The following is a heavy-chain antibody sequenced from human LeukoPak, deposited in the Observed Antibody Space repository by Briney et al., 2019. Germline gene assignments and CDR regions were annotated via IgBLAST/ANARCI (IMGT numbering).Heavy chain of an antibody. CDR3: ARSPPLTTVIDDYYYMDV. CDR1: GFTFSNYG. V-gene: IGHV3-30*02. Sequence: GGSLRLSCAASGFTFSNYGMYWIRQAPGKGLDWVTFIRYDGGKTYYADSVKGRFTISRDNAKNSLYLQMNSLRAEDTAVYYCARSPPLTTVIDDYYYMDVWGKGTTVTVSS. J-gene: IGHJ6*03. D-gene: IGHD4-11*01. CDR2: IRYDGGKT.